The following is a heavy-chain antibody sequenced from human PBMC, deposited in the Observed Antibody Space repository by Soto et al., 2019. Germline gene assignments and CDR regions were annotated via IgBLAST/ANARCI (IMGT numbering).Heavy chain of an antibody. CDR2: ISGSGGST. V-gene: IGHV3-23*01. CDR3: AKERRDYVWGSYSHYFDY. D-gene: IGHD3-16*01. J-gene: IGHJ4*02. Sequence: EVQLLDSGGGLVQSGGSLVLSCEASGITFSSHAMTWVRQAPGKGLEWVSTISGSGGSTYYTASVKGRFTLSRANSKNPLYLQMNSLRAEDTAIYYCAKERRDYVWGSYSHYFDYWGQGTLVTVSS. CDR1: GITFSSHA.